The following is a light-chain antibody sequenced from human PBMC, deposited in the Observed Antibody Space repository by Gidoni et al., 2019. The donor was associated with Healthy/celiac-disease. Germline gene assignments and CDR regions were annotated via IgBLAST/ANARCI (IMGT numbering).Light chain of an antibody. Sequence: ELVLTQFPGTLSLSPGERATLSCRASPSVSSSYLAWYQRKPGQAPRLLIYGASSRATGIPDRFSGSGSGTDFTLTISRLEPEDFAVYYCQQYGSSPRTFGQGTKVEIK. J-gene: IGKJ1*01. CDR2: GAS. V-gene: IGKV3-20*01. CDR3: QQYGSSPRT. CDR1: PSVSSSY.